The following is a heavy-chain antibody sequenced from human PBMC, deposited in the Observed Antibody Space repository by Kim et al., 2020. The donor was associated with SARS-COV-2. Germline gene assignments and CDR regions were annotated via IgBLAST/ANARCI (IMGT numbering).Heavy chain of an antibody. CDR3: ARDTPGIAALDY. Sequence: NYAQKFQGRVTITADESTSTAYMELSSLRSEDTAVYYCARDTPGIAALDYWGQGTLVTVSS. V-gene: IGHV1-69*01. D-gene: IGHD6-6*01. J-gene: IGHJ4*02.